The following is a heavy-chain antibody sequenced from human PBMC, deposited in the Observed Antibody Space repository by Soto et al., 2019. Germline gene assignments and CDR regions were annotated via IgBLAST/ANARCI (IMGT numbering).Heavy chain of an antibody. V-gene: IGHV4-30-4*01. Sequence: QLQLRESGPGLVKPSETLSLTCTVSGGSISGGVGGLYYWSWIRQPPGKGLEWIGYIYDSGSTYSTPSLKSRGTISVDTSKNQFSLRLSSVTAADTAVYYCAREVIPLTTDWYFDLWGRGTLVTVSS. CDR1: GGSISGGVGGLYY. CDR2: IYDSGST. J-gene: IGHJ2*01. CDR3: AREVIPLTTDWYFDL. D-gene: IGHD4-17*01.